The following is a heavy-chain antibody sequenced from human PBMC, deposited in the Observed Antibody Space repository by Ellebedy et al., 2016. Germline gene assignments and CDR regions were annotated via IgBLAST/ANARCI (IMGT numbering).Heavy chain of an antibody. D-gene: IGHD2-2*01. CDR3: ARVRWRFPRGVVPAASTVYYYYGMDV. V-gene: IGHV4-34*01. CDR1: GGSFSGYY. J-gene: IGHJ6*02. CDR2: INHSGST. Sequence: SETLSLTXAVYGGSFSGYYWSWIRQLPGKGLEWIGEINHSGSTNYNPSLKSRVTISVDTSKNQFSLKLSSVTAADTAVYYCARVRWRFPRGVVPAASTVYYYYGMDVWGQGTTVTVSS.